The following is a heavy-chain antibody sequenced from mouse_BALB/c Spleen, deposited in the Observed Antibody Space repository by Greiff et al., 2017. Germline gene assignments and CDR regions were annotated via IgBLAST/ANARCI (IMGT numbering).Heavy chain of an antibody. CDR2: INSNGGST. V-gene: IGHV5-6-2*01. CDR3: ARPDGYYAMDY. D-gene: IGHD2-3*01. Sequence: EVKVEESGGGLVKLGGSLKLSCAASGFTFSSYYMSWVRQTPEKRLELVAAINSNGGSTYYPDTVKGRFTISRDNAKNTLYLQMSSLKSEDTALYYCARPDGYYAMDYWGQGTSVTVSS. J-gene: IGHJ4*01. CDR1: GFTFSSYY.